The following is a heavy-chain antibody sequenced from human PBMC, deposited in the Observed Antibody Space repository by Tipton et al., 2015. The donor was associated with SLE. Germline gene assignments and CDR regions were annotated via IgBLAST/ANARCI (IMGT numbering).Heavy chain of an antibody. D-gene: IGHD3-3*02. CDR2: IYPTGNT. Sequence: TLSLTYTVSGGSISSYYWSWVRQPAGKGLEWIGRIYPTGNTNYNPSLNSRVTMSVDTSKNQFSLNLTSVTAADTAVYYCARDKSSHSKYILDYWGQGTLVTVSS. V-gene: IGHV4-4*07. CDR1: GGSISSYY. J-gene: IGHJ4*02. CDR3: ARDKSSHSKYILDY.